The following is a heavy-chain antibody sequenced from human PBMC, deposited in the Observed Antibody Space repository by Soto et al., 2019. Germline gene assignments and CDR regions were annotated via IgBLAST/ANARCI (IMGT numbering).Heavy chain of an antibody. CDR2: ISYDGSNK. D-gene: IGHD6-13*01. J-gene: IGHJ4*02. CDR1: GFTFSSYR. V-gene: IGHV3-30*18. Sequence: GGSLRLSCAASGFTFSSYRMHWVRQAPGKGLEWVAVISYDGSNKYYADSVKGRFTISRDNSKNTLYLQMNSLRAEDTAVYYCAKDHGSSWYEIDYWGRGT. CDR3: AKDHGSSWYEIDY.